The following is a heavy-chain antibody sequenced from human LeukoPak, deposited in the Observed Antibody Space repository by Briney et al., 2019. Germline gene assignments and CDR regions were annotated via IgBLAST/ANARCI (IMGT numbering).Heavy chain of an antibody. CDR1: GSTFSSYA. CDR2: ISYDGSNK. CDR3: ARAGYYDSSGYYSN. V-gene: IGHV3-30*01. D-gene: IGHD3-22*01. J-gene: IGHJ4*02. Sequence: QPGRSLRLSCAASGSTFSSYAMHWVRQAPGKGLEWVAVISYDGSNKYYADSVKGRFTISRDNSKNTLYLQMNSLRAEDTAVYYCARAGYYDSSGYYSNWGQGTLVTVSS.